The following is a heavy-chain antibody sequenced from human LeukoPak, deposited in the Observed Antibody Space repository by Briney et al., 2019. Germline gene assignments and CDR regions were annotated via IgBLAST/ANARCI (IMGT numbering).Heavy chain of an antibody. D-gene: IGHD6-6*01. CDR3: ARSSIAGRPSDFDY. V-gene: IGHV1-69*01. Sequence: SVKVSCKASGGTFNSYAISWVRQAPGQGLEWMGGIIPIFGTTNYAPKFQGRVTITADESTSTAYMEVSSLRSEDTAVYYCARSSIAGRPSDFDYWGQGTLVTVSS. CDR2: IIPIFGTT. J-gene: IGHJ4*02. CDR1: GGTFNSYA.